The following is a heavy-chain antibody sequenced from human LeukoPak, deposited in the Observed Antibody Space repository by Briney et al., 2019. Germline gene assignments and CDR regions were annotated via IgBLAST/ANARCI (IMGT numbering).Heavy chain of an antibody. D-gene: IGHD3-10*01. CDR2: ISSSSSTI. Sequence: QTGGSLRLSCAASGFTFSSYSMNWVRQAPGKGLEWVSYISSSSSTIYYADSVKGRFTISRDNAKNSLYLQMNSLRAEDTAVYYCARAVEGSYLIFDYWGQGTLVTVSS. CDR3: ARAVEGSYLIFDY. CDR1: GFTFSSYS. J-gene: IGHJ4*02. V-gene: IGHV3-48*04.